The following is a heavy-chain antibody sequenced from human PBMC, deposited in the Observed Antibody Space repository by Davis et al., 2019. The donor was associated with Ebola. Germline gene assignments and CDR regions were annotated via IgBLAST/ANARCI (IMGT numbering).Heavy chain of an antibody. V-gene: IGHV3-7*01. CDR3: ARWGPDY. J-gene: IGHJ4*02. CDR2: IKQDGSEN. CDR1: GFTFDDYA. D-gene: IGHD3-16*01. Sequence: GESLKISCAASGFTFDDYAMHWVRQAPGEGLEWVANIKQDGSENFYVDSVKGRFTISRDNTRNLLFLHMNILRVEDTAVYYCARWGPDYWGQGTLVTVSS.